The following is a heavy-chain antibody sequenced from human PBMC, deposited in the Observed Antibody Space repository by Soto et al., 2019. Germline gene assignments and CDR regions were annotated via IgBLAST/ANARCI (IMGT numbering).Heavy chain of an antibody. CDR3: ARDGPVGGYGGNNYFDY. D-gene: IGHD6-25*01. CDR1: GFTFSSYS. CDR2: ISSSSSTI. V-gene: IGHV3-48*01. J-gene: IGHJ4*02. Sequence: GGSLRLSCAASGFTFSSYSMNWVRQAPGKGLEWVSYISSSSSTIYYADSVKGRFTISRDNAKNSLYLQMNSLRAEDTAVYYCARDGPVGGYGGNNYFDYWGQGTLVTVSS.